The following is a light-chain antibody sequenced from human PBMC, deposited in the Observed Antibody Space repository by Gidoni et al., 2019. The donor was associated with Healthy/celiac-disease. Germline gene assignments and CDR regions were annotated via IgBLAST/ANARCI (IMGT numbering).Light chain of an antibody. CDR2: GAS. CDR1: QSVSSSY. V-gene: IGKV3-20*01. CDR3: QQYGSFPLT. J-gene: IGKJ4*01. Sequence: EIVLTQSPGTLSLSPGERATLSCRASQSVSSSYLAWYQQKPGQAPRLLIYGASSRATGIPDRFSGSGSGTDFTLTISRLEPEDFAVYYCQQYGSFPLTFXGXTKVEIK.